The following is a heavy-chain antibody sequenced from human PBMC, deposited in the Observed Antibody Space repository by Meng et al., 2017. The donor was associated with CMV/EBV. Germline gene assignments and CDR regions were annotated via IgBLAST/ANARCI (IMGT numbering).Heavy chain of an antibody. Sequence: QAPGQGLEGMGWINPNSGGTNYAQKFQGRVTMTRDTSISTAYMELSRLRSDDTAVYYCARGTPYPTYDYVWGSYRYTDYYYYGMDVWGQGTTVTVSS. J-gene: IGHJ6*02. CDR2: INPNSGGT. D-gene: IGHD3-16*02. V-gene: IGHV1-2*02. CDR3: ARGTPYPTYDYVWGSYRYTDYYYYGMDV.